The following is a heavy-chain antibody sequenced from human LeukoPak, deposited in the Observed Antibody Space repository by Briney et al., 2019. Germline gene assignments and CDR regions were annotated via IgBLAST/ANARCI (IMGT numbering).Heavy chain of an antibody. Sequence: SETLSLTCAVSGGSISSGGYSWSWIRQPPGKGLEWIGYIYHSGSTYYNPSLKSRVTISVDRSKNQFSLKLSSVTAADTAVYYCARLAAADTNAFDIWGQGTMVTVSS. J-gene: IGHJ3*02. V-gene: IGHV4-30-2*01. CDR1: GGSISSGGYS. D-gene: IGHD6-13*01. CDR2: IYHSGST. CDR3: ARLAAADTNAFDI.